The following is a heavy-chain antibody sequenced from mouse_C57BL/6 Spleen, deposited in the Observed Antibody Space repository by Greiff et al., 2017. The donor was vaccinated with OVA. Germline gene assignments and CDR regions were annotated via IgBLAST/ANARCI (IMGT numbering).Heavy chain of an antibody. CDR3: ARDWDGAMDY. Sequence: VKLVESGPELVKPGASVKISCKASGYAFSSSWMNWVKQRPGKGLEWIGRIYPGDGDTNYNGKFKGKATLTADKSSSTAYMQLSSLTSEDSAVYFCARDWDGAMDYWGQGTSVTVSS. D-gene: IGHD4-1*01. J-gene: IGHJ4*01. CDR1: GYAFSSSW. V-gene: IGHV1-82*01. CDR2: IYPGDGDT.